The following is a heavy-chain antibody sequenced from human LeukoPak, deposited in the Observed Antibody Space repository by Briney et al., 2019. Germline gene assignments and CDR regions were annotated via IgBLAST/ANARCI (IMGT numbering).Heavy chain of an antibody. Sequence: GGSLRLSCAASGFTFRGYSMNWVRQFPGKGLEWVSFITSTSDDMLYADSVKGRFIISRDNAKNTLYLQMNSLRAEDTAVYFCARTAGHYFDYWGQGSLLTVSS. J-gene: IGHJ4*02. V-gene: IGHV3-21*06. D-gene: IGHD2-21*02. CDR3: ARTAGHYFDY. CDR1: GFTFRGYS. CDR2: ITSTSDDM.